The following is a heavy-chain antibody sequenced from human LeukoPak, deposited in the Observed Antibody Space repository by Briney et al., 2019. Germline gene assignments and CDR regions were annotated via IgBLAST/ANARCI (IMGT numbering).Heavy chain of an antibody. CDR2: TYYRSKWYN. V-gene: IGHV6-1*01. CDR3: ARELSWYSDMSWFDP. J-gene: IGHJ5*02. D-gene: IGHD6-13*01. CDR1: GDSFSSNSAA. Sequence: SQTLSLTCALSGDSFSSNSAAWNWIRQSPSRGLEWLGRTYYRSKWYNDYAVSVKSRITINPDTSKNQFSLQPNSVTPEDTAVYYCARELSWYSDMSWFDPWGQGTLVTVSS.